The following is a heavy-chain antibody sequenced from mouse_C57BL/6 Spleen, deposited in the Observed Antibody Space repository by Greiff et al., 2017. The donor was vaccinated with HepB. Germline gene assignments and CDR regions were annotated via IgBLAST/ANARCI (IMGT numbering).Heavy chain of an antibody. Sequence: QVQLQQPGAELVMPGASVKLSCKASGYTFTSYWMHWVKQRPGQGLEWIGEIDPSDSYTNYNQKFKGKSTLTVDKSSSTAYMQLSSLTSEDSAVYYCARTITTDPYYAMDYWGQGTSVTVSS. J-gene: IGHJ4*01. CDR2: IDPSDSYT. CDR3: ARTITTDPYYAMDY. D-gene: IGHD1-1*01. CDR1: GYTFTSYW. V-gene: IGHV1-69*01.